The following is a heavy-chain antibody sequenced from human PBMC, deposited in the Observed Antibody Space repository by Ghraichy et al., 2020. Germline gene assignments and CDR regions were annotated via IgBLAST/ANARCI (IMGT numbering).Heavy chain of an antibody. V-gene: IGHV3-23*01. J-gene: IGHJ4*02. CDR3: ALYHNFWSGYPNYYFDY. D-gene: IGHD3-3*01. Sequence: GGSLRLSCAASGFTFKFYARTWVRQAPGKGLEWVSTISGSGDDTYYADSVKGRFTISRDNAENTLYLQMSGLSAEDTALYYCALYHNFWSGYPNYYFDYWGQGALVTVSS. CDR1: GFTFKFYA. CDR2: ISGSGDDT.